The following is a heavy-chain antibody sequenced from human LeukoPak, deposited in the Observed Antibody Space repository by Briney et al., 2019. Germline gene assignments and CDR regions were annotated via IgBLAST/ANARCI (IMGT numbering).Heavy chain of an antibody. CDR2: IYYSGST. D-gene: IGHD1-26*01. CDR1: GGSISSSSYY. Sequence: SETLSLTCTVSGGSISSSSYYWGWIRQPPGKGLEWIGSIYYSGSTYYNPSLKSRVTISVDTSKNQFSLKLSSVTAADTAVYYCAAGGSYYAYFDYWGQGTLVTVSS. J-gene: IGHJ4*02. CDR3: AAGGSYYAYFDY. V-gene: IGHV4-39*01.